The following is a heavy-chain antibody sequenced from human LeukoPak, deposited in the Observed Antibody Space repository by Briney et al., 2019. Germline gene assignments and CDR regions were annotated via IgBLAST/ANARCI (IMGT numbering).Heavy chain of an antibody. V-gene: IGHV3-21*01. CDR3: ARDTAPADY. D-gene: IGHD4-17*01. Sequence: GSMRLSCAASGFTFSSYSMNWVRQAPGKGLEWVSSIISSSSYIYYADSVKGRFTISRDNSKNSLYLQMNNLRAEDTAVCYCARDTAPADYWGQGTLVTVSS. CDR2: IISSSSYI. J-gene: IGHJ4*02. CDR1: GFTFSSYS.